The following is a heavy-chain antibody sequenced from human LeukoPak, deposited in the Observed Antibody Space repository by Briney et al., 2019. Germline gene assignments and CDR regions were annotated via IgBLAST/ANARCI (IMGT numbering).Heavy chain of an antibody. CDR1: GFTFSSYA. CDR3: AKGLKTAVGPYKGYHYYMDV. Sequence: GGSLRLSCAASGFTFSSYAMSWVRQAPGKGLEWVSTINDRGIATYYTDSVKGRFAISRDNSKNTLSLQVSSLRAEDTAIYYCAKGLKTAVGPYKGYHYYMDVWGKGTTVTVSS. D-gene: IGHD5-18*01. CDR2: INDRGIAT. J-gene: IGHJ6*03. V-gene: IGHV3-23*01.